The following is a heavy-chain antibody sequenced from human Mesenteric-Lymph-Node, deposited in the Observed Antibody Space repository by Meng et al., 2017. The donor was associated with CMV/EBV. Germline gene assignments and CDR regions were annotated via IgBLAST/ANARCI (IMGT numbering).Heavy chain of an antibody. CDR1: GFTFSSYA. D-gene: IGHD2/OR15-2a*01. CDR3: AKDIFPLLIVPDANHFYYYYGMDV. CDR2: IYSGTSST. V-gene: IGHV3-23*03. Sequence: RGSLRLSCAASGFTFSSYAMSWVRQAPGKGLEWVSVIYSGTSSTNYADSVKGRFTISRDNSKNTLYLQMNSLRAEDTAVYYCAKDIFPLLIVPDANHFYYYYGMDVWGQGTTVTVSS. J-gene: IGHJ6*02.